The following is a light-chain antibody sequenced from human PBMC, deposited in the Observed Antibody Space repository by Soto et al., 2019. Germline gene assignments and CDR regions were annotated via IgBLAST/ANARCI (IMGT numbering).Light chain of an antibody. CDR3: HQYNIFSPWT. V-gene: IGKV1-5*01. CDR2: DAS. CDR1: QSIRGW. J-gene: IGKJ1*01. Sequence: DIQMTQSPSTLSASVGDRVTITCRASQSIRGWLAWYQQKPGKAPNLLIYDASRLKSGVPSRFSGRGSGTEFTITITSLQPDDVATYYCHQYNIFSPWTFGQGTKVEVK.